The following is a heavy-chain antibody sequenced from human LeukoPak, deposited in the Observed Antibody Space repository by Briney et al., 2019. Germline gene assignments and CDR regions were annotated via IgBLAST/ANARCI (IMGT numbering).Heavy chain of an antibody. J-gene: IGHJ3*02. CDR3: AKGGNSGAFDI. V-gene: IGHV1-46*01. Sequence: ASVKVSRKASGYTFTSYYMHWVRQAPGQGLEWRGIINPSGGNTSYAQKFQGRVTMPRDTSTSTVYMELSSLKSEDTAVYYCAKGGNSGAFDIWGQGTMVTVSS. D-gene: IGHD4-23*01. CDR2: INPSGGNT. CDR1: GYTFTSYY.